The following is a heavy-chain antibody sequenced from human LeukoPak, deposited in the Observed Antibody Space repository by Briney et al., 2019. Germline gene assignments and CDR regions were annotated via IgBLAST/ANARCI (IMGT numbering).Heavy chain of an antibody. CDR3: ARQPFDY. CDR1: GFTFSGYW. Sequence: GGSLSLSCAASGFTFSGYWMSWVRQAPGKGLEWVANIKQDGSEKYYVDSVKGRFTISRDNAKNSLYLQMNSLRAEDTAIYYCARQPFDYWGQGTLVTVSS. J-gene: IGHJ4*02. CDR2: IKQDGSEK. V-gene: IGHV3-7*01.